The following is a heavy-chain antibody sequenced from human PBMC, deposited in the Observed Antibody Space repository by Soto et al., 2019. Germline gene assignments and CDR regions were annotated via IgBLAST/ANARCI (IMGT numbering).Heavy chain of an antibody. Sequence: SETLSLTCAVYGGSFSGYCWSWIRQPPGKGLEWIGEINHSGSTNYNPSLKSRVTISVDTSKNQFSLKLSSVTAADPAVYYCGRGRLVYVIWGGCYCYYYYMDVGGKGTTVTVSS. J-gene: IGHJ6*03. V-gene: IGHV4-34*01. CDR2: INHSGST. CDR3: GRGRLVYVIWGGCYCYYYYMDV. D-gene: IGHD2-8*01. CDR1: GGSFSGYC.